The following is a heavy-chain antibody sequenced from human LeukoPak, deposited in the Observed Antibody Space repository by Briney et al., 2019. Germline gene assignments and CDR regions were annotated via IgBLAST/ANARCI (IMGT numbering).Heavy chain of an antibody. V-gene: IGHV3-7*01. Sequence: PGGSLRLSCAASGFTFSTYWMSWVRQAPGKGLEWVANIKQDGSDKYYVDSVKGRFTISRDNAKNSLFLQMNSLRAEDTAVYYCARLRCSGNSCFPDYWGQGTLVTVSS. CDR3: ARLRCSGNSCFPDY. D-gene: IGHD2-15*01. J-gene: IGHJ4*02. CDR1: GFTFSTYW. CDR2: IKQDGSDK.